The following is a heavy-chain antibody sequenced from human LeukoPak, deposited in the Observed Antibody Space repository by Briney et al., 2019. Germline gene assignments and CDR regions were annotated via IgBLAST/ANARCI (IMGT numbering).Heavy chain of an antibody. CDR1: GFTFSSYT. CDR3: ARDVTPYYYMDV. V-gene: IGHV3-48*04. J-gene: IGHJ6*03. CDR2: ISSSGDTI. Sequence: GGSLRLSCAASGFTFSSYTMNWVRQAPGKGLEWVSYISSSGDTIYYAGSVEGRFTISRDNAKNSLYLQMNSLRAEDTAVYYCARDVTPYYYMDVWGKGTTVTISS. D-gene: IGHD3-16*02.